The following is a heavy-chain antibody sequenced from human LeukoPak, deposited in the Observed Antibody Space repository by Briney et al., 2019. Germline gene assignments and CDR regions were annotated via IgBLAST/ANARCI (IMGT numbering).Heavy chain of an antibody. V-gene: IGHV7-4-1*02. Sequence: ASVKVSCKASGYTFTSYGISWVRQAPGQGLEWMGWINTNTGNPTYAQGFTGRFVFSLDTSVSTAYLQISSLKAEDTAVYYCARGGYYDSSGYYYINPLLFDYWGQGTLVTVSS. CDR1: GYTFTSYG. D-gene: IGHD3-22*01. J-gene: IGHJ4*02. CDR3: ARGGYYDSSGYYYINPLLFDY. CDR2: INTNTGNP.